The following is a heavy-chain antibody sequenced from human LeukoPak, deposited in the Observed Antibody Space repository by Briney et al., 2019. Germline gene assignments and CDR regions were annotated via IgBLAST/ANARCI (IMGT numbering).Heavy chain of an antibody. CDR3: ARDYADSYYYYYGMDV. CDR2: ISSSSSTI. V-gene: IGHV3-48*02. J-gene: IGHJ6*02. D-gene: IGHD3-16*01. Sequence: PGGSLRLFCAASGFTFSSYSMNWVRQAPGKGLEWVSYISSSSSTIYYADSVKGRFTISRDNAKNSLYLQMNSLRDEDTAVYYCARDYADSYYYYYGMDVWGQGTTVTVSS. CDR1: GFTFSSYS.